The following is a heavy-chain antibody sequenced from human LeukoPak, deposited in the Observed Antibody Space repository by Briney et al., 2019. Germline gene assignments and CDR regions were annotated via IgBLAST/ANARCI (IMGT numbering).Heavy chain of an antibody. J-gene: IGHJ4*02. CDR3: ARVGYYYDSSGYYFAYFDY. V-gene: IGHV4-61*08. CDR1: GGSISSGGYS. D-gene: IGHD3-22*01. CDR2: IYYSGST. Sequence: KTSETLSLTCAVSGGSISSGGYSWSWIRQPPGKGLEWIGYIYYSGSTNYNPSLKSRVTISVDTSKNQFSLKLSSVTAADTAAYYCARVGYYYDSSGYYFAYFDYWGQGTLVTVSS.